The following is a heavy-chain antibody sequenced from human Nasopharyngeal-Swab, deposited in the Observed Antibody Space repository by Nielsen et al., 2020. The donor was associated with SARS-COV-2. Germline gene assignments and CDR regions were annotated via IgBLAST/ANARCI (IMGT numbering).Heavy chain of an antibody. CDR3: ATIAAAATETLPYCGMDV. D-gene: IGHD6-13*01. CDR1: GFTFSSYS. V-gene: IGHV3-48*02. Sequence: GESLKISCAASGFTFSSYSMNWVRQAPGKGLEWVSYISSSSSTIYYADSVKGRFTISRDNAKNSLYLQMNSLRDEDTAVYYCATIAAAATETLPYCGMDVWGQGTTVTVSS. CDR2: ISSSSSTI. J-gene: IGHJ6*02.